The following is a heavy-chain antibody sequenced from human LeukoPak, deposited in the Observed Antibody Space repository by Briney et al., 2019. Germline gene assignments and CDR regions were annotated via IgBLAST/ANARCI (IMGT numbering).Heavy chain of an antibody. CDR2: IYTSGTT. Sequence: PSETLSLTCTVSGGSISSPYWSWIRQPAGKGLEWIGRIYTSGTTSYNPSLKSRVSISVDKSKSQLSLKVSSVTAADTAVYYCARLGYSSSSTGYYYYMDVWGKGTTVTVSS. CDR3: ARLGYSSSSTGYYYYMDV. D-gene: IGHD6-6*01. CDR1: GGSISSPY. V-gene: IGHV4-4*07. J-gene: IGHJ6*03.